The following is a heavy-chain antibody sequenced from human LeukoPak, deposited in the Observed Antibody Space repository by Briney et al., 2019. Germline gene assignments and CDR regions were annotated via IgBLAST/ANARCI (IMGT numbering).Heavy chain of an antibody. CDR2: INPNSGGT. CDR3: SRARYSSGLNY. V-gene: IGHV1-2*02. CDR1: GYTFTGYY. J-gene: IGHJ4*02. D-gene: IGHD6-19*01. Sequence: ASVKVSCKASGYTFTGYYMHWVRQAPGQGREWMGLINPNSGGTNYVQKFQGRVTMTSDTSISKAYLDVNKQTVNERDGDYCSRARYSSGLNYWGQGTLVTASS.